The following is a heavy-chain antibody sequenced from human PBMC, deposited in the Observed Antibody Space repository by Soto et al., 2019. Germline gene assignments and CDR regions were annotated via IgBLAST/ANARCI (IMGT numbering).Heavy chain of an antibody. D-gene: IGHD3-10*01. CDR3: ARDHKGLWFGERIDI. V-gene: IGHV4-31*03. CDR2: IYYSGST. CDR1: GGSISSGGYY. J-gene: IGHJ3*02. Sequence: SETLSLTCTVSGGSISSGGYYWSWIRQHPGKGLEWIGYIYYSGSTYYNPSLKSRVTISVDTSKNQFSLKLSSVTAADTAVYYCARDHKGLWFGERIDIWGQGTMVTVSS.